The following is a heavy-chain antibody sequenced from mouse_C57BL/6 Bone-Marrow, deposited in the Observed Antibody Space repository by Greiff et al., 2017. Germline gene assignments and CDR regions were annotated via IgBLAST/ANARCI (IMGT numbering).Heavy chain of an antibody. V-gene: IGHV1-19*01. D-gene: IGHD2-3*01. J-gene: IGHJ2*01. CDR3: ARLDDGYPFDY. CDR1: RYTFTDYY. Sequence: EVKLMESGPVLVKPGASVKMSCKASRYTFTDYYMNWVKQSHGKSLEWIGVINPYNGGTSYNQKFKGKATLTVDKSSSTAYMELNSLTSEDSAVYYCARLDDGYPFDYWGQGTTLTVSS. CDR2: INPYNGGT.